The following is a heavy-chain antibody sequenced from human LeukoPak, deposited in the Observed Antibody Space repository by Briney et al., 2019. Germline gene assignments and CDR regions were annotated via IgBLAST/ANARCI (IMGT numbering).Heavy chain of an antibody. D-gene: IGHD3-22*01. Sequence: GGSLRLSCAASGFTFSNYAMSWVRQAPGKGLEWISGFSGSAYYADSVKGRFTISRDNSKNTLYLQMDSLRADDTAVYYCAKDRYYHSSGFYPDYWGQGTLVTVSS. CDR3: AKDRYYHSSGFYPDY. J-gene: IGHJ4*02. V-gene: IGHV3-23*01. CDR1: GFTFSNYA. CDR2: FSGSA.